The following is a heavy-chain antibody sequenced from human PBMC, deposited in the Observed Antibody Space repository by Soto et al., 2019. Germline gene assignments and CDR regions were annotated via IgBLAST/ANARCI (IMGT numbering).Heavy chain of an antibody. CDR1: GRSISSSSYY. J-gene: IGHJ4*02. V-gene: IGHV4-39*07. CDR3: ARAAMGGSSWPFDY. D-gene: IGHD6-13*01. Sequence: PETLSLTCTVSGRSISSSSYYWGWIRQPAGKGLEWIGEIYHSGSTNYNPSLKSRVTISVDKSKNQFSLKLSSVTAADTAVYYCARAAMGGSSWPFDYSGQGTLVTVS. CDR2: IYHSGST.